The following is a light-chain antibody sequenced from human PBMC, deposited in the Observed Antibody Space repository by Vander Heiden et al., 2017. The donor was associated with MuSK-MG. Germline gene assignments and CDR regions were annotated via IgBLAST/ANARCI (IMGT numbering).Light chain of an antibody. V-gene: IGKV4-1*01. Sequence: DIVMTQSPYSLAVSLGERATINCKSSQSVLYSSNNKNYLAWYQQKPGQPPKLLIYWASTRESGVPDRFSGSGSGTDFTLTISSRQAEDVAVYYCQQYDCTPKITFGQGTLLEIK. CDR1: QSVLYSSNNKNY. CDR3: QQYDCTPKIT. CDR2: WAS. J-gene: IGKJ5*01.